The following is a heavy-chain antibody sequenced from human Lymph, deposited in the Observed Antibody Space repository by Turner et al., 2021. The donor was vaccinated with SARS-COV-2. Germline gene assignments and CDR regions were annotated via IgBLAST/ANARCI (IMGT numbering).Heavy chain of an antibody. CDR2: IFYRGST. CDR1: GGSMNNNY. V-gene: IGHV4-59*01. Sequence: HVQLQESGPRLVKPLETLSPPCTVSGGSMNNNYWSWIRQPPGKRLEWIGFIFYRGSTNYNPALKSRVTISVDTSENQFSLKLTSVTAADTAIYYCARQTVNNWVDPWGQGTLVTVSS. CDR3: ARQTVNNWVDP. J-gene: IGHJ5*02. D-gene: IGHD2-21*02.